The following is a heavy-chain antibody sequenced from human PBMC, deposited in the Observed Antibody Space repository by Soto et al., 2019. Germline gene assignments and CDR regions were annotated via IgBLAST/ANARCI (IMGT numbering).Heavy chain of an antibody. CDR2: IIPIFATA. CDR3: ARTYCSSTSCPYYYGMDV. Sequence: QVQLVQSGAEVKKPGSSVKVSCKASGGTFSSYAISWVRQAPGQGLEWMGGIIPIFATANYAQKFQDRVTITAHESTSTAYMELSSLRSEDTAVYYCARTYCSSTSCPYYYGMDVWGQGTTVTVSS. J-gene: IGHJ6*02. D-gene: IGHD2-2*01. V-gene: IGHV1-69*01. CDR1: GGTFSSYA.